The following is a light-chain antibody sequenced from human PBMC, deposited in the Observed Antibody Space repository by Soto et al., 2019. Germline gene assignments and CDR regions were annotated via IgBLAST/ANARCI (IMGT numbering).Light chain of an antibody. CDR3: QQRNSWPLT. CDR2: AAS. Sequence: AIRMTQSPSSLSASTGDRVTITCRASQGISSYLAWYQQKPGKAPKLLIYAASTLQSGVPSRFSGSGSGTDFTLTISCLQSEDFATYYCQQRNSWPLTFGGGTKLEMK. CDR1: QGISSY. J-gene: IGKJ4*01. V-gene: IGKV1-8*01.